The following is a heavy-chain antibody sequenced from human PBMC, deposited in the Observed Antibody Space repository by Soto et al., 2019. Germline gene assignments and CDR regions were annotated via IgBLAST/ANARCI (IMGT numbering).Heavy chain of an antibody. Sequence: GGSLRLSCAASGFTFTDYVMSWLRQAPGRGLEWVSSINANGRSADYADSVKGRFTISRDNSRTTLHLQMNSLRAEDTALYYCAKDVVGGTRGWFDPWGRGTLVTVSS. J-gene: IGHJ5*02. D-gene: IGHD2-15*01. CDR1: GFTFTDYV. CDR3: AKDVVGGTRGWFDP. V-gene: IGHV3-23*01. CDR2: INANGRSA.